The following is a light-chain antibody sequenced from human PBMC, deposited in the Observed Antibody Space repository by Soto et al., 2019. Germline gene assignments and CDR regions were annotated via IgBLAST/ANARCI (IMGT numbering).Light chain of an antibody. CDR2: KAS. CDR3: QQYNSYSAGT. V-gene: IGKV1-5*03. J-gene: IGKJ1*01. CDR1: QSIDSW. Sequence: DIQMTQSPSTLSASVGDRVTITCRASQSIDSWLAWYQQKPGKTPNLLIYKASSLESGVPSRFSGSGSGTEFTLTISSLQPDDLATYYCQQYNSYSAGTFGQGTKVEIK.